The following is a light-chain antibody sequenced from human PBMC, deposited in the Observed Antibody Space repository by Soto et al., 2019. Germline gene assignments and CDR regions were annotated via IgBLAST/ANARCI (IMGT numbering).Light chain of an antibody. V-gene: IGKV3D-15*01. CDR1: QSVSYY. CDR3: QQYVHWPPGT. Sequence: EIVLTQSPGTLSLSPGERATLSCRASQSVSYYLAWYQQKPGQAPRLLIYDASSRATGVPDRFSGSGSGTEFTLTISSLQSEDVAVYYCQQYVHWPPGTFGQGTKVDIK. CDR2: DAS. J-gene: IGKJ1*01.